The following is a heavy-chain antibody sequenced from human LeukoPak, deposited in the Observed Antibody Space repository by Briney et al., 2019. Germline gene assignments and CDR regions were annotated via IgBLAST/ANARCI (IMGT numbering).Heavy chain of an antibody. CDR1: GFTFSSYG. V-gene: IGHV3-30*02. CDR2: IPYAGSDK. Sequence: PGGSLRLSCAASGFTFSSYGMHWVRQAPGKGLEWVAFIPYAGSDKNYADSVKGRFTISRDNAKNSLYLQMNSLRAEDTALYYCARDAWDPYSSSWYPLGYYFDYWGQGTLVTVSS. CDR3: ARDAWDPYSSSWYPLGYYFDY. J-gene: IGHJ4*02. D-gene: IGHD6-13*01.